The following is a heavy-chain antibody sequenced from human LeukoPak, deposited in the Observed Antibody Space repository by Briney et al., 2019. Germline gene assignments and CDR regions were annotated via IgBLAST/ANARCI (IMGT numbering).Heavy chain of an antibody. CDR1: GYTFTSYD. V-gene: IGHV1-8*01. CDR2: MNPNSGNT. J-gene: IGHJ6*02. D-gene: IGHD1-26*01. CDR3: ARRRVGGRYYYYGMDV. Sequence: ASVKVSCKASGYTFTSYDINWVRQATGQGLEWMGWMNPNSGNTGYAQKFQGRVTMTRNTSISTAYMELSSLRSEDTAVYYCARRRVGGRYYYYGMDVWGQGTTVTVSS.